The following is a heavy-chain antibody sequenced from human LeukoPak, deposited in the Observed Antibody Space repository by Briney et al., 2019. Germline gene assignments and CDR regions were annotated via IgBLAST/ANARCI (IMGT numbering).Heavy chain of an antibody. D-gene: IGHD2-15*01. V-gene: IGHV4-34*01. CDR2: INHSGST. CDR1: GGSFSGYY. Sequence: SETLSLTCAVYGGSFSGYYWSWIRQPPGQGLEWIGEINHSGSTNYNPSLKSRVTISVDTSKNQFSLKLSSVTAADTAVYYCASGLRYCSDGSCYPQYFQHWGQGTLVTVSS. J-gene: IGHJ1*01. CDR3: ASGLRYCSDGSCYPQYFQH.